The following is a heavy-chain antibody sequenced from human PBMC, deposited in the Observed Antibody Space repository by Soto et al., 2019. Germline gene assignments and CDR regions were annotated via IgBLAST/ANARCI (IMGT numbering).Heavy chain of an antibody. CDR3: ASDTRVPYGMAV. V-gene: IGHV4-61*01. D-gene: IGHD3-10*01. CDR1: GGSVSSGNYY. CDR2: IYYNGGT. J-gene: IGHJ6*02. Sequence: QVQLQESGPGLVKPSETLSLTCTVSGGSVSSGNYYWSWIRQPPGKGLEWIGYIYYNGGTHYNSSLKSRVTISVGTAKNQFSLELSSVTAADTAVYYCASDTRVPYGMAVWGQGTTVTVSS.